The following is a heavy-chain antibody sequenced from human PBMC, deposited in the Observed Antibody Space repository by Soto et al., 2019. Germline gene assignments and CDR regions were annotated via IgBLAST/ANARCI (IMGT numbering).Heavy chain of an antibody. J-gene: IGHJ4*02. CDR1: GGSFSDFA. CDR2: IIPMFAAT. V-gene: IGHV1-69*01. D-gene: IGHD2-15*01. Sequence: QVQLAQSAAEMTKPGSSVKVSCRASGGSFSDFAFSWVRQAPGQGLEWMGGIIPMFAATKYAQRLQDRVTITADESTNTVYLALNSLTSEDTAIYYCARGAIVAVPAALSSYHDYTNYRFDSWGQGTLVTVSS. CDR3: ARGAIVAVPAALSSYHDYTNYRFDS.